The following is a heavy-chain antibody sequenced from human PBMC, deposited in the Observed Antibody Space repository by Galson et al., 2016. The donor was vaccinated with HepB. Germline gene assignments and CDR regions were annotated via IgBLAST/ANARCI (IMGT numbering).Heavy chain of an antibody. Sequence: QSGAEVKKPGESLKISCRGSGYSFTSYWIAWVRQMPGKGLEWMGIIYPGDSDTRYSPSFQGQVTISADTSISTAFLQRSSLKASDTAIYYCARLLATSVVVPGATGNYDVCTDYFHFDDWGQGTLVTVSS. CDR3: ARLLATSVVVPGATGNYDVCTDYFHFDD. D-gene: IGHD3-3*01. V-gene: IGHV5-51*01. J-gene: IGHJ4*02. CDR1: GYSFTSYW. CDR2: IYPGDSDT.